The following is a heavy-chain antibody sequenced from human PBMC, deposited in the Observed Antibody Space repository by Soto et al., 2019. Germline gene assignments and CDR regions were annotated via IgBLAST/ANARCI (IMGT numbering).Heavy chain of an antibody. J-gene: IGHJ4*02. Sequence: SETLSLTCTVSGGSISSSSYYWGWIRQPPGKGLEWIGSIYYSGSTYYNPSLKSRVTISVDTSKNQFSLKLSSVTAADTAVYYCAGGWETDYWGQGTLVTVSS. CDR3: AGGWETDY. CDR1: GGSISSSSYY. V-gene: IGHV4-39*01. CDR2: IYYSGST. D-gene: IGHD1-26*01.